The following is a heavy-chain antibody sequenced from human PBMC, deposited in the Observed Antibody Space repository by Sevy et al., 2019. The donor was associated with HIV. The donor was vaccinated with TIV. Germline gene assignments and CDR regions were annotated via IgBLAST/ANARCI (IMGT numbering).Heavy chain of an antibody. J-gene: IGHJ4*02. D-gene: IGHD3-3*01. CDR3: AREEEIFGVVIIRY. Sequence: SETLSLTCTVSGGSISSYYWSWIRQPAGKGLEWIGRIYTSGSTNYNPSLKSRVTMSVDTSKNQFSLKLSSVTAADTAVYYCAREEEIFGVVIIRYWGQGSLVTVSS. CDR1: GGSISSYY. V-gene: IGHV4-4*07. CDR2: IYTSGST.